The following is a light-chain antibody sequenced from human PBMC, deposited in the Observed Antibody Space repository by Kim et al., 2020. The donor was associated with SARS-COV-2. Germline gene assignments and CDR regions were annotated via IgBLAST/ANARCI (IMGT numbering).Light chain of an antibody. V-gene: IGKV1-16*01. CDR1: QDISHY. J-gene: IGKJ2*01. Sequence: SASVGDRVTITCRASQDISHYLAWFQQKPGKAPKSLIYTASSLHTGVPSRFSGSGSGTHFTLAINNLQPEDFATYYCQQYTSFPYTFGQGTKLEIK. CDR3: QQYTSFPYT. CDR2: TAS.